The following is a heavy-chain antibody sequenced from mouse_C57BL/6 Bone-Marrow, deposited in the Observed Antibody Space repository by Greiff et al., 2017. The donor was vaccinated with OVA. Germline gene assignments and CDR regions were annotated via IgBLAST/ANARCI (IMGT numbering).Heavy chain of an antibody. Sequence: VQLQQPGAELVRPGSSVKLSCKASGYTFTSYWMHWVKQRPIQGLEWIGNIDPSDSETHYNQKFKAKATLTVDKSSSTDYMQLSSLTSEDSAVYDCARDYDYDRYVDVWGQGTTVTVSS. J-gene: IGHJ1*01. D-gene: IGHD2-4*01. CDR2: IDPSDSET. V-gene: IGHV1-52*01. CDR1: GYTFTSYW. CDR3: ARDYDYDRYVDV.